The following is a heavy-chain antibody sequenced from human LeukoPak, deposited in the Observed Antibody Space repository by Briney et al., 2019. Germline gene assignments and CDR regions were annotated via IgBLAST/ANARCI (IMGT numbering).Heavy chain of an antibody. CDR2: INSDGSST. V-gene: IGHV3-74*01. CDR3: ARGRGGNSAGFDY. CDR1: GFTFSSYW. J-gene: IGHJ4*02. D-gene: IGHD4-23*01. Sequence: GGSLRLSCAASGFTFSSYWMHWVRQAPGKGLVWVSRINSDGSSTSYADSVKGRFTIPRDNAKNTLYLQMNSLRAEDTAVYYCARGRGGNSAGFDYWGQGTLVTVSS.